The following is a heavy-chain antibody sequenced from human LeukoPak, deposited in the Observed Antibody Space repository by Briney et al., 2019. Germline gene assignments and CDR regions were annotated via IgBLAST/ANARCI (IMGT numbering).Heavy chain of an antibody. J-gene: IGHJ4*02. V-gene: IGHV4-34*01. D-gene: IGHD7-27*01. CDR3: ARSRLGIFPSY. Sequence: PSETLSLTCAVYGGSFSGYYWSWIRQPPGKGLEWIGEINHSGSTNYNPSLKSRVTISVDTSKNQFSLKLSSVTAADTAVYYCARSRLGIFPSYWGQGTLATVSS. CDR1: GGSFSGYY. CDR2: INHSGST.